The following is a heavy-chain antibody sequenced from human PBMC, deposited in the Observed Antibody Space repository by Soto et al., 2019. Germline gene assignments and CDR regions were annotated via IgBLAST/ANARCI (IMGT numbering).Heavy chain of an antibody. CDR2: ITETGGDT. CDR3: TKASPDRHHMDV. Sequence: EVQLLESGGDLVQPGGSLRLSCAASGFTFSKFVMRWVRQTPGKGLEWVSTITETGGDTYYTDSVKGRFTISRDNSKNTLYLQMTSLRAEDTAIYYCTKASPDRHHMDVWGQGTTVTVSS. V-gene: IGHV3-23*01. CDR1: GFTFSKFV. J-gene: IGHJ6*02.